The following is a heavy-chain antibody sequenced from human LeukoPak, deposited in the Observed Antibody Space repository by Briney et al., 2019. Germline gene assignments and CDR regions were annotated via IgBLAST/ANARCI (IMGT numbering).Heavy chain of an antibody. CDR3: ARASPDYCDSSGYYADY. CDR1: GFTFSSYG. CDR2: ISYDGSNK. J-gene: IGHJ4*02. D-gene: IGHD3-22*01. V-gene: IGHV3-30*03. Sequence: GRSLRLSCAASGFTFSSYGMHWVRQAPGKGLEWVAVISYDGSNKYYADSVKGRFTISRDNSKNTLYLQMNSLRAEDTAVYYCARASPDYCDSSGYYADYWGQGTLVTVSS.